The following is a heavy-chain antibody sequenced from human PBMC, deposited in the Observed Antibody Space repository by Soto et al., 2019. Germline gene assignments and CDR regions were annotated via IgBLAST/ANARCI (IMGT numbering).Heavy chain of an antibody. V-gene: IGHV4-61*01. CDR3: PRGRADSAGSSLGRRMDV. CDR2: IFVTGAT. D-gene: IGHD3-10*01. CDR1: GEAVGSGQSY. J-gene: IGHJ6*02. Sequence: QVQLQESGPGLVEPSETLSLICFVSGEAVGSGQSYWNWIRQAPGKGLEWIGHIFVTGATKYSASLKSRVTMSVDTSKSQISLNLTSVTAADSATYFCPRGRADSAGSSLGRRMDVWGQGTTVTVAS.